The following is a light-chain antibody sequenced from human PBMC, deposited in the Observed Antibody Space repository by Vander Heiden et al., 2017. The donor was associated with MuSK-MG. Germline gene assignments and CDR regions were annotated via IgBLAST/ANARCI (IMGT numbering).Light chain of an antibody. Sequence: DIQMTQSPSSLSASVGDRVTITCRASQSISSYLNWYQQKPGKAPKLLIYAASSLQSGVPSRFSGSGSGTDFTLTISMLQPEDFATYYCQRWDSTPLTFGGGTKVEIK. CDR3: QRWDSTPLT. CDR2: AAS. CDR1: QSISSY. J-gene: IGKJ4*01. V-gene: IGKV1-39*01.